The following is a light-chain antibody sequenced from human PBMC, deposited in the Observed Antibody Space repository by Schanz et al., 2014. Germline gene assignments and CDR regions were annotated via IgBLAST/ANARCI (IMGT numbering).Light chain of an antibody. Sequence: QSVLTQPASVSGSPGQSITISCTGSSSDVGYVSWYQQHPGQAPKLMIYDVSNRPSGVSNRFSGSKSGNTASLTISGLQAEDEADYYCSAYIRTITSVVFGGGTKLTVL. CDR3: SAYIRTITSVV. CDR2: DVS. V-gene: IGLV2-14*01. J-gene: IGLJ2*01. CDR1: SSDVGY.